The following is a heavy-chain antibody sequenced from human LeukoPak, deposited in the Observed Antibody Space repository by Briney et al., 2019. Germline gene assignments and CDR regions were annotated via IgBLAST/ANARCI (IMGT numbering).Heavy chain of an antibody. V-gene: IGHV3-7*04. Sequence: GGSLRLSCAASGFTFSSYWMSWVRQAPGKGLEWVANIKEDGSEKNFVDSVKGRFTISRDNAKNSLYLQMNSLRAEDTAVYYCARGGYSGFGFDYWGQGTLVTVSS. D-gene: IGHD5-12*01. CDR2: IKEDGSEK. J-gene: IGHJ4*02. CDR1: GFTFSSYW. CDR3: ARGGYSGFGFDY.